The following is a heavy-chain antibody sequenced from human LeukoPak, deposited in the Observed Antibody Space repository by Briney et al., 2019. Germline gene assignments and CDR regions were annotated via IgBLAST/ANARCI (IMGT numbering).Heavy chain of an antibody. D-gene: IGHD6-19*01. CDR2: ISDSGGRI. CDR1: GFTFSSYE. V-gene: IGHV3-23*01. CDR3: AKGYTSGWSEGFLDY. J-gene: IGHJ4*02. Sequence: GGSLRLSCAASGFTFSSYEMNWVRQAPGKGLEWVSSISDSGGRIYHADSVKGRFTISRDNSKNTLFLQMNSLKAEDTAVYYCAKGYTSGWSEGFLDYWGQGTLVTVSS.